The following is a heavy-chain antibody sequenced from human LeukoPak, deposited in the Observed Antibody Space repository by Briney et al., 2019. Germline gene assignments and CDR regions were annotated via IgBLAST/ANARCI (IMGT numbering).Heavy chain of an antibody. Sequence: SETLSLTCTVSGGSISNYYWNWIRQPAGKGLEWIGRIYTSGSTNYNPSLKSPLTMSMNTSKNQFSLRLSSVTAAHPAVYYCARASDDFGDYGFDYWGQGTLVTASS. D-gene: IGHD4-17*01. CDR3: ARASDDFGDYGFDY. CDR1: GGSISNYY. J-gene: IGHJ4*02. CDR2: IYTSGST. V-gene: IGHV4-4*07.